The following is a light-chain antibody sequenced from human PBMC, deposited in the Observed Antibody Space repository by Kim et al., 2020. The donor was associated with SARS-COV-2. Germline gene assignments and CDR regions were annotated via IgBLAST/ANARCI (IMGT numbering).Light chain of an antibody. CDR2: LDT. CDR3: QVWDISTVI. V-gene: IGLV3-9*01. CDR1: NIGTKN. J-gene: IGLJ2*01. Sequence: SLALGQTSRITCEGKNIGTKNVHWYQQKPRQAPVLVIYLDTNRPSGIPERFSGSNSGNTATLTISRAQAGDEADYYCQVWDISTVIFGGGTQLTVL.